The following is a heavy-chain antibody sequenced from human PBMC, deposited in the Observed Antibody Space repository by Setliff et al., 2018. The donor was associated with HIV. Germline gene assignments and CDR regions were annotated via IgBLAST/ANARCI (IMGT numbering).Heavy chain of an antibody. CDR3: ASPRLDWSFSHFDY. J-gene: IGHJ4*02. D-gene: IGHD3-9*01. Sequence: SSFNVSCQASGGTFTSSAISWVRQARGQGLEWMGAIIPHFDAPQYAQKFQGRVTITADQSTSTAYMELSGLTSEDTAVYYCASPRLDWSFSHFDYWGQGTRVTVSS. CDR1: GGTFTSSA. V-gene: IGHV1-69*13. CDR2: IIPHFDAP.